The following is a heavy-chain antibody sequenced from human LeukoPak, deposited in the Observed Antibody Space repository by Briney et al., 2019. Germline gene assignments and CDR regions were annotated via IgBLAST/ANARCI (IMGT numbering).Heavy chain of an antibody. CDR2: IYHSGST. V-gene: IGHV4-38-2*01. Sequence: SETLSLTCAVSGYSISSGYYWGWIRQPPGKGLEWIGRIYHSGSTYYTPSLKSRVTISVDTSKNQFSLKLSSVTAADTAVYYCASRRVGASGDDAFDIWGQGTMVTVSS. J-gene: IGHJ3*02. CDR1: GYSISSGYY. CDR3: ASRRVGASGDDAFDI. D-gene: IGHD1-26*01.